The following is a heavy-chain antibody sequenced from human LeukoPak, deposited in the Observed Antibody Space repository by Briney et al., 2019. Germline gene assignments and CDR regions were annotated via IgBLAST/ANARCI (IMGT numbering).Heavy chain of an antibody. J-gene: IGHJ6*02. CDR3: AIRGGSSYGPYYYYYYGMDV. V-gene: IGHV1-46*01. D-gene: IGHD5-18*01. CDR1: GYTFTGYY. CDR2: INPSGGST. Sequence: SVKVSCKASGYTFTGYYMHWVRQAPGQGLEWMGIINPSGGSTSYAQKFQGRVTMTRDTSTSTVYMELSSLRSEDTAVYYCAIRGGSSYGPYYYYYYGMDVWGQGTTVTVSS.